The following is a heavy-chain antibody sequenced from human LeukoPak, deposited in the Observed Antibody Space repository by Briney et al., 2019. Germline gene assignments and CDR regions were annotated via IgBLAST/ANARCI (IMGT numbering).Heavy chain of an antibody. D-gene: IGHD3-3*01. V-gene: IGHV3-30*02. CDR2: IRYDGSNK. CDR3: AKDRNDSWSYYYMDV. CDR1: GFTFSSYG. Sequence: PGGSLRLSCAASGFTFSSYGMHWVRQAPGKGLEWVAFIRYDGSNKYYADSVKGRFTISGDNSKNTLYLQMNSLRAEDTAVYYCAKDRNDSWSYYYMDVWGKGTTVTVSS. J-gene: IGHJ6*03.